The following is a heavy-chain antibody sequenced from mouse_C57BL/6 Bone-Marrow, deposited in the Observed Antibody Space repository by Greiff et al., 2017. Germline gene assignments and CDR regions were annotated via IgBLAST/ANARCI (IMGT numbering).Heavy chain of an antibody. Sequence: QVQLKQPGAELVKPGASVKLSCKASGYTFTSYWMHWVKQRPGRGLEWIGRIDPNSGGTKYNEKFKSKATLTVDKHSSTAYMQLSSLTSEDSAVYYCAHGTYFYWYVAGWGAGTTVTVSS. D-gene: IGHD2-1*01. CDR1: GYTFTSYW. CDR2: IDPNSGGT. J-gene: IGHJ1*01. CDR3: AHGTYFYWYVAG. V-gene: IGHV1-72*01.